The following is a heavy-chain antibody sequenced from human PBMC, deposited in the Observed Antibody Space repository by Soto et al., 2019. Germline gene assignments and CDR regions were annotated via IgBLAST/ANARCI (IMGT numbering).Heavy chain of an antibody. V-gene: IGHV6-1*01. Sequence: QTLSLTCAISGGRVSSNSAAWNWIRQSPSRGLEWLGRTYYRSKWYNDYAVSVKSRITINPDTSKNQFSLQLNSVTPEDTAVYYCARGSSSWYSPGFDPWGQGTLVTVSS. J-gene: IGHJ5*02. CDR1: GGRVSSNSAA. D-gene: IGHD6-13*01. CDR3: ARGSSSWYSPGFDP. CDR2: TYYRSKWYN.